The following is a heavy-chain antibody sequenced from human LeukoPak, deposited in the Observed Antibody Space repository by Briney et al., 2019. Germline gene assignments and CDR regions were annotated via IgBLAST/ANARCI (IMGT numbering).Heavy chain of an antibody. CDR1: GYTFTSYD. V-gene: IGHV1-8*01. CDR3: ARRGWKLNERVYYFDY. J-gene: IGHJ4*02. D-gene: IGHD1-1*01. CDR2: MNPNSGNT. Sequence: GASVTVSCTTSGYTFTSYDVHWVRQAAGQGLEWLGWMNPNSGNTAYAQRFQGRLSMTRDTSIRTAYMELSSLRSDDTAVYYCARRGWKLNERVYYFDYWGQGTLLTVSS.